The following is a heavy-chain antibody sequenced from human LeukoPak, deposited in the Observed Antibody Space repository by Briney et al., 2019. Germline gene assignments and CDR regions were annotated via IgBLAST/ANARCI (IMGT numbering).Heavy chain of an antibody. CDR1: GFTFSSYG. CDR3: ARASSSGCFENWFDP. J-gene: IGHJ5*02. D-gene: IGHD6-19*01. CDR2: IWYDGSNK. V-gene: IGHV3-33*01. Sequence: GGSLRLSCAASGFTFSSYGMHWVRQAPGKGLEWVAVIWYDGSNKYYADSVKGRFTISRDNSKNTLYLQMNSLRAEDTAVYYCARASSSGCFENWFDPWGQGTLVTVSS.